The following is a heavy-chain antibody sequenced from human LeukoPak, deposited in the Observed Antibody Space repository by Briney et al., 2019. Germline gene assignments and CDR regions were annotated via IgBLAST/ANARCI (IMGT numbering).Heavy chain of an antibody. J-gene: IGHJ6*02. CDR3: ARGHYYDSSGYYGGYYYYGMDV. D-gene: IGHD3-22*01. V-gene: IGHV4-30-2*01. CDR2: IYHSGST. CDR1: GGSISSGGYS. Sequence: SQTLSLTCAVSGGSISSGGYSWSWIRQPPGKGLEWIGYIYHSGSTYYNPSLKGRVTISVDRSKNQFSLKLSSVTAADTAVYYCARGHYYDSSGYYGGYYYYGMDVWGQGTTVTVSS.